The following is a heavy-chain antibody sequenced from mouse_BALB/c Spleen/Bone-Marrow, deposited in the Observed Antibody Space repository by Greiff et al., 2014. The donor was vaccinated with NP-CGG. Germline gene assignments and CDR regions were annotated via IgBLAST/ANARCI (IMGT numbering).Heavy chain of an antibody. D-gene: IGHD2-3*01. CDR2: IWAGGST. J-gene: IGHJ1*01. CDR3: ARVYLWYFDV. Sequence: QVQLKGSGPGLVAPSQSLSITCTVSGFSLTRYGVHWVRQPPGKGLEWLGVIWAGGSTNYNSALMSRLSISKDNSKSQVFLKMNSLQTDDTAMYYCARVYLWYFDVWGAGTTVTVSS. CDR1: GFSLTRYG. V-gene: IGHV2-9*02.